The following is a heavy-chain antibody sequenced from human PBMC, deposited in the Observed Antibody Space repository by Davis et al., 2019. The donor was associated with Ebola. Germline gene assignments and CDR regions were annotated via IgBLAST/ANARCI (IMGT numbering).Heavy chain of an antibody. J-gene: IGHJ3*02. Sequence: GESLKISCAASGFTFSSYAMSWVRQAPGKGLEWVSAISGSGGSTYYADSVKGRFTISRDNSKNTLYLQMNSLRAEDTAVYYCARDSPTWSNAFDIWGQGTMVTVSS. CDR2: ISGSGGST. CDR3: ARDSPTWSNAFDI. CDR1: GFTFSSYA. D-gene: IGHD2/OR15-2a*01. V-gene: IGHV3-23*01.